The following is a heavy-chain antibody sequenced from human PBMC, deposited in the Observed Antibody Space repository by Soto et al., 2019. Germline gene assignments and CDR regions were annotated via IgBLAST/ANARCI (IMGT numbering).Heavy chain of an antibody. D-gene: IGHD3-3*01. Sequence: GGSLRLSCAASGFSVSSNYMSWVRQAPGRGLEWVALIYTGGMTYYADSLRGRFTISRDDSTNTLYLQMNSLRVDDTAVYHCARAQVLRFLEWFPDYWGQGALVTVSS. J-gene: IGHJ4*02. CDR1: GFSVSSNY. CDR2: IYTGGMT. V-gene: IGHV3-53*01. CDR3: ARAQVLRFLEWFPDY.